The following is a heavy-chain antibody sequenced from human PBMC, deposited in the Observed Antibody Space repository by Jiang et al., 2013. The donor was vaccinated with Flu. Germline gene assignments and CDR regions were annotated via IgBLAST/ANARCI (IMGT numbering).Heavy chain of an antibody. Sequence: YAQKFQGRVTMTRDTSTSTVYMELSSLRSEDTAVYYCARTVHNPFDYWGQGTLVTVSS. V-gene: IGHV1-46*01. J-gene: IGHJ4*02. D-gene: IGHD1-1*01. CDR3: ARTVHNPFDY.